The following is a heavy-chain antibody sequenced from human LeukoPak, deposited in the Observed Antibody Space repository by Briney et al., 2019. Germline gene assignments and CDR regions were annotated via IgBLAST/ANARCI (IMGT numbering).Heavy chain of an antibody. V-gene: IGHV3-21*01. D-gene: IGHD4-17*01. Sequence: GGSLRLSCAAPGFTFSSYSMNWVRQAPGKGLEWVSSISSSGSYIYYADSVKGRFTISRDNAKNSLYLQMNSLRAEDTAVYYCARVNDYGDYGYWGQGTLVTVSS. CDR2: ISSSGSYI. J-gene: IGHJ4*02. CDR1: GFTFSSYS. CDR3: ARVNDYGDYGY.